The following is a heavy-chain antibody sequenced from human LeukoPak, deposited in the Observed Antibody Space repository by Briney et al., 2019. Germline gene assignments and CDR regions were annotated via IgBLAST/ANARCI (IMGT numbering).Heavy chain of an antibody. CDR1: GFTFSSDS. Sequence: GGSLRLSCVASGFTFSSDSMNWDRQAPGKGPEWVSSISGSALTIYDTDSVKGRFTTSRDNAKNSLYLEMNSLRPEDTAVYFCTRDIRLTTDRDAFDIWGQGTMVSVSS. CDR3: TRDIRLTTDRDAFDI. V-gene: IGHV3-21*01. D-gene: IGHD1-14*01. CDR2: ISGSALTI. J-gene: IGHJ3*02.